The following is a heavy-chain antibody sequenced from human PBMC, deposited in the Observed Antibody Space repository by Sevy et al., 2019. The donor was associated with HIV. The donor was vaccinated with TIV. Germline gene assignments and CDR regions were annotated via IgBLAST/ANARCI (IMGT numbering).Heavy chain of an antibody. CDR1: GDGVSSNSAA. Sequence: SQTLSLTCAISGDGVSSNSAAWNWIRQSPSRGLEWLGRTYYRSKWYNDYAVSVKSRISINPDTSKNQFSLQLNSVTPEDTAVYFCATGIPEWELGGHWFDPWGQGTLVTVSS. D-gene: IGHD1-26*01. CDR3: ATGIPEWELGGHWFDP. V-gene: IGHV6-1*01. CDR2: TYYRSKWYN. J-gene: IGHJ5*02.